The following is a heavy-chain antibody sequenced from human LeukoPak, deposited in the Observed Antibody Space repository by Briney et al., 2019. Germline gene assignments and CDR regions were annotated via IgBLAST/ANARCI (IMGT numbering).Heavy chain of an antibody. D-gene: IGHD3-9*01. Sequence: GGSLRLSCAASGFTFSPYAMSWVRQAPGKGLEWVSVISGSADSTYYADSVKGRFTISRDNSKNTLYLQMNSLRADDTAVYFCAKTDRDWSSDYYFDYWGQGTLVTVSS. CDR3: AKTDRDWSSDYYFDY. V-gene: IGHV3-23*01. J-gene: IGHJ4*02. CDR1: GFTFSPYA. CDR2: ISGSADST.